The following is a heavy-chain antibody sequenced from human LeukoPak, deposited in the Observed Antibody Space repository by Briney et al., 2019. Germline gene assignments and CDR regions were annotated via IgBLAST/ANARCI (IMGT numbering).Heavy chain of an antibody. V-gene: IGHV3-30*18. D-gene: IGHD3-22*01. J-gene: IGHJ4*02. CDR1: GFTFSSYG. CDR3: ANTVITMIVVAPIGY. CDR2: ISYDGSNK. Sequence: GRSLRLSCAASGFTFSSYGMHWVRQAPGKGLEWVAVISYDGSNKYYADSVKGRFTISRDNPKNTLYLQMNSLRAEDTAVYYCANTVITMIVVAPIGYWGQGTLVTVSS.